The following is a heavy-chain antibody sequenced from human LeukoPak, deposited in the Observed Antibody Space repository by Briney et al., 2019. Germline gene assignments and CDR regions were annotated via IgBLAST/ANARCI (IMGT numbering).Heavy chain of an antibody. J-gene: IGHJ4*02. V-gene: IGHV4-39*07. CDR2: IYYSGST. CDR3: ALYYHDSSGYYGFDY. CDR1: GGSISSSSYY. D-gene: IGHD3-22*01. Sequence: SETLSLTCTVSGGSISSSSYYWGWIRQPPGKGLEWIGSIYYSGSTYYNPSLKSRVTISVDTSKNQFSLKLSSVTAADTAVYYCALYYHDSSGYYGFDYWGQGTLVTVSS.